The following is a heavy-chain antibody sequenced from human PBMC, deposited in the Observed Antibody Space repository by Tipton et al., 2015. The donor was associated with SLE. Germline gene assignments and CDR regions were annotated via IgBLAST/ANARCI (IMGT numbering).Heavy chain of an antibody. V-gene: IGHV3-53*05. CDR3: AKDLKRRWELPIGPSFDY. D-gene: IGHD1-26*01. CDR2: LFVGGNT. Sequence: GSLRLSCAASGFTVSGNYMSWVRQAPGKGLEWVSVLFVGGNTFYADSVKGRFTISRDNSKNTLYLQMNSLRAEDTAVYYCAKDLKRRWELPIGPSFDYWGQGTLVTVSS. CDR1: GFTVSGNY. J-gene: IGHJ4*02.